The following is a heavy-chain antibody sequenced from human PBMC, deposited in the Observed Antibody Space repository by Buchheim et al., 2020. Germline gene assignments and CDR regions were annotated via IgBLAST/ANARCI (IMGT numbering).Heavy chain of an antibody. V-gene: IGHV3-74*01. CDR2: INTDGRVT. D-gene: IGHD3-22*01. J-gene: IGHJ3*02. Sequence: EVQLVESRGGLVKPGGSLRLSCEASGFTFIHYWMHWVRQAPGKGLVWVSRINTDGRVTSYADAVKGRFTFSRDNAKDTLYLQMNSLRVEDTAVYYCARTSYYYDNSGVWAHDGFDIWGQGT. CDR3: ARTSYYYDNSGVWAHDGFDI. CDR1: GFTFIHYW.